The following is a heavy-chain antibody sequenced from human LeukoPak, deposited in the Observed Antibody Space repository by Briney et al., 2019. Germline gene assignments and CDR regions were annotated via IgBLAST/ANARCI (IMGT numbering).Heavy chain of an antibody. CDR2: INHSGST. CDR3: ARKVGDGYNPFDY. V-gene: IGHV4-34*01. CDR1: GGSFSGYY. D-gene: IGHD5-24*01. Sequence: PSETLSLTCAVYGGSFSGYYWSWIRQPPGKGLEWIGEINHSGSTNYNPSLKSRVTISVDTSKNQFSLKLSSVTAADTAVYYCARKVGDGYNPFDYWGQGTLVTVSS. J-gene: IGHJ4*02.